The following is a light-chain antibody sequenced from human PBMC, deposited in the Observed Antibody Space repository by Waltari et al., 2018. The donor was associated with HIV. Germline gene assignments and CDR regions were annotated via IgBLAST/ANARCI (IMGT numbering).Light chain of an antibody. J-gene: IGKJ1*01. Sequence: DIVLTQSPDSLAVSLGERATMNCKSSQKILFSSTNKNYLSWYQQRPGQPPRLLIYWASSRESGVPERFTGSRSGTNFTLTISRLQADDVAVYFCQQYYSTPRTFGQGTKV. V-gene: IGKV4-1*01. CDR1: QKILFSSTNKNY. CDR2: WAS. CDR3: QQYYSTPRT.